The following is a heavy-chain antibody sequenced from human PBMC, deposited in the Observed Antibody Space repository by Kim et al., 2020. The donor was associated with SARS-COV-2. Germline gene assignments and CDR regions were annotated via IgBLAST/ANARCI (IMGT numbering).Heavy chain of an antibody. D-gene: IGHD6-13*01. CDR3: ARERVIAAAAKLDYYYYGMDV. V-gene: IGHV1-69*13. J-gene: IGHJ6*02. CDR2: IIPIFGTA. CDR1: GGTFSSYA. Sequence: SVKVSCKASGGTFSSYAISWVRQAPGQGLEWMGGIIPIFGTANYAQKFQGRVTITADESTSTAYMELSSLRSEDTAVYYCARERVIAAAAKLDYYYYGMDVWGQGTTVTVSS.